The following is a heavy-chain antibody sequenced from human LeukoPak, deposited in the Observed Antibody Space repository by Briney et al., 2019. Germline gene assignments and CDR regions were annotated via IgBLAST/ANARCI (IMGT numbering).Heavy chain of an antibody. CDR1: GFTFSSYA. V-gene: IGHV3-30-3*01. CDR3: ARVGYSDAFDI. D-gene: IGHD5-18*01. CDR2: ISYDGSNK. Sequence: PGGSLRLSCAASGFTFSSYAMHWVRQAPGKGLEWVAVISYDGSNKYYADSVKGRFTISRDNSKNTLYLQMNSLRAEDTAVYYCARVGYSDAFDIWAKGQWSPSLQ. J-gene: IGHJ3*02.